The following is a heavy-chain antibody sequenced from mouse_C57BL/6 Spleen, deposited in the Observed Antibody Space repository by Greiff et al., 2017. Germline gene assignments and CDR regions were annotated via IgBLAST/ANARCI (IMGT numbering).Heavy chain of an antibody. V-gene: IGHV1-74*01. D-gene: IGHD2-2*01. Sequence: QVQLQQPGAELVKPGASVKVSCKASGYTFTSYWMHWVKQRPGQGLEWIGRIHPSDSDTNYNQKFKGKATLTVDKSSSTAYMQLSSLTSEDSAVYYCRDDAYDEGFAYWGQGTLVTVSA. CDR1: GYTFTSYW. CDR3: RDDAYDEGFAY. CDR2: IHPSDSDT. J-gene: IGHJ3*01.